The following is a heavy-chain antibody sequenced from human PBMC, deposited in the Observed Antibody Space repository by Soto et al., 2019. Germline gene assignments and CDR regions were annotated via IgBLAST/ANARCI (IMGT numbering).Heavy chain of an antibody. CDR3: ARLHGHCINTGCSGHYALEV. V-gene: IGHV4-39*01. Sequence: PSETLSLTCTVSGGSISSSSYSWGWIRQPPGKGPEWIGTFYYSGSTYYNPSLKSRVTISVDTSKNQFFLKLSSVTAADTAVYYCARLHGHCINTGCSGHYALEVWGQGTTVPGSS. CDR2: FYYSGST. J-gene: IGHJ6*02. CDR1: GGSISSSSYS. D-gene: IGHD2-2*01.